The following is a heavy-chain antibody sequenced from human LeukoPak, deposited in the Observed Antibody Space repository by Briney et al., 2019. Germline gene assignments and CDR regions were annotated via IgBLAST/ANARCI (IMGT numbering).Heavy chain of an antibody. CDR2: ISGGGGST. Sequence: GGSLRLSCAASGFTFSSYAMSWIRQAPGKGLEWVSGISGGGGSTYYADSVKGRFTISRDNAKNSLYLQMNRLRAEDTAVYYCAGKVGSTRGYYSEYWGQGTLVTVSS. J-gene: IGHJ4*02. D-gene: IGHD1-26*01. CDR3: AGKVGSTRGYYSEY. CDR1: GFTFSSYA. V-gene: IGHV3-23*01.